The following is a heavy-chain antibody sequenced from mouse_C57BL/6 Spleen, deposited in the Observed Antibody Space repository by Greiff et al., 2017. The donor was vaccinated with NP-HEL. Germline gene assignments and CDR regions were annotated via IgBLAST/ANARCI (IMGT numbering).Heavy chain of an antibody. D-gene: IGHD1-1*01. J-gene: IGHJ3*01. V-gene: IGHV14-4*01. CDR1: GFNIKDDY. CDR2: IDPENGDT. Sequence: VQLQQSGAELVRPGASVKLSCTASGFNIKDDYMHWVKQRPEQGLEWIGWIDPENGDTEYASKFQGKATITADTSSNTAYLQLSSLTSEDTAVYYCTTPPYYGSSWFAYWGQGTLVTVSA. CDR3: TTPPYYGSSWFAY.